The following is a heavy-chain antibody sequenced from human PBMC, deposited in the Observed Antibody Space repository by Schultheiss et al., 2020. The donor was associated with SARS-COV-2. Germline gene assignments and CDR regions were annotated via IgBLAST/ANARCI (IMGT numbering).Heavy chain of an antibody. CDR1: GFTFSSYA. CDR2: ISYDGSNK. V-gene: IGHV3-30*10. D-gene: IGHD6-13*01. CDR3: AVGIAAAGSAEYFQH. J-gene: IGHJ1*01. Sequence: SCAASGFTFSSYAMHWVRQAPGKGLEWVAVISYDGSNKYYTDSVKGRFTISRDNSKNTLYLQMNSLRAEDTAVYYCAVGIAAAGSAEYFQHWGQGTLVTVSS.